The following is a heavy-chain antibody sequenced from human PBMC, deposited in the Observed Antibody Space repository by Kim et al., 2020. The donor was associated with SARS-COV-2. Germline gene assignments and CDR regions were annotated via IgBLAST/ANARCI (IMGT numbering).Heavy chain of an antibody. D-gene: IGHD4-17*01. CDR2: INHSGST. V-gene: IGHV4-34*01. Sequence: SETLSLTCAVYGGSFSGYYWSWIRQPPGKGLEWIGEINHSGSTNYNPSLKSRVTISVHTSKNQFSLKLSSVTAADTAVYYCARYGDYANFDYWGQGTLVTVSS. J-gene: IGHJ4*02. CDR3: ARYGDYANFDY. CDR1: GGSFSGYY.